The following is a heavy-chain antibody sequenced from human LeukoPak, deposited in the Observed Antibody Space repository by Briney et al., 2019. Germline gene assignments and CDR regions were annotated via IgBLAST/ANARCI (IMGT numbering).Heavy chain of an antibody. J-gene: IGHJ5*02. Sequence: SETLSLTCTVSGGSISSSSYYWGWIRQPPGKGLEWIGSIYYSGRTNYNPPLKSRVTISVDTSKNQFSLKLSSVTAAGTAVYYCARTYSSSWYVPGGWFDPWGQGTLVTVSS. CDR3: ARTYSSSWYVPGGWFDP. V-gene: IGHV4-39*01. D-gene: IGHD6-13*01. CDR2: IYYSGRT. CDR1: GGSISSSSYY.